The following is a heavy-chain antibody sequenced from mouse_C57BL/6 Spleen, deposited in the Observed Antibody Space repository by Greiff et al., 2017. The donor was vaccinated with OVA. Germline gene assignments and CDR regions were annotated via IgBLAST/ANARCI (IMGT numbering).Heavy chain of an antibody. CDR2: INSYNGDT. CDR3: AREVFPITTVGFDY. J-gene: IGHJ2*01. CDR1: GYSFTGYF. V-gene: IGHV1-37*01. Sequence: VQLQQSGPELVKPGVSVKISCKASGYSFTGYFMNWVKQSHGKSLEWIGRINSYNGDTFYNQKFKGKATLSVDKSSSPAHMELLSLTSEDFAVYYCAREVFPITTVGFDYWGQGTTLTVSS. D-gene: IGHD1-1*01.